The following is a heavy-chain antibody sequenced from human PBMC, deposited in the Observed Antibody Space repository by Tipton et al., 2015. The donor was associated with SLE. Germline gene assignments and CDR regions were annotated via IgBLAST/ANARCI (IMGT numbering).Heavy chain of an antibody. CDR3: AKDLNRVATSPFDY. J-gene: IGHJ4*02. V-gene: IGHV3-23*01. CDR2: ISGSGDRT. CDR1: GFTFANYA. Sequence: SLRLSCAASGFTFANYAMSWVRQAPGKGLEWVSAISGSGDRTYYADSVKGQFTISRDNSNNSLYLQMNSLRVEDTAVYYCAKDLNRVATSPFDYWGQGTLVPVSS. D-gene: IGHD5-12*01.